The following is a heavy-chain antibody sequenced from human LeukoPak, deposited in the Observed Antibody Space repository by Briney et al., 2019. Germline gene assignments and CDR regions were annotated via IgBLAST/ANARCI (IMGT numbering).Heavy chain of an antibody. CDR1: GFTFSSSG. D-gene: IGHD1-26*01. V-gene: IGHV3-30*02. CDR3: AKDYPSAVGASPFEY. J-gene: IGHJ4*02. CDR2: ICYDGRKNYDGSSK. Sequence: PGGALRLSCAASGFTFSSSGMHWGRQAPGKGVEGGTFICYDGRKNYDGSSKYYADSVKGRFTISRDNSKNTLYLQMNSLSPEDTALYYCAKDYPSAVGASPFEYWGQGPLVTVS.